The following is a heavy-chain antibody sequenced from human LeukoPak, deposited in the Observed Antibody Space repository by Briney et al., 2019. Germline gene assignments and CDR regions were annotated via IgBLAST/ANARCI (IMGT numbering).Heavy chain of an antibody. CDR1: GFSFGYYD. J-gene: IGHJ4*02. V-gene: IGHV3-30*03. CDR2: VSYDGSNT. Sequence: PGGSLRLSCAAPGFSFGYYDMHWVRQAPGKGLEWVAVVSYDGSNTYYADSVKGRFTISRDNSKTTLYLQMNSLRAEDTAVYYCARINNWGQGTLVTVSS. CDR3: ARINN.